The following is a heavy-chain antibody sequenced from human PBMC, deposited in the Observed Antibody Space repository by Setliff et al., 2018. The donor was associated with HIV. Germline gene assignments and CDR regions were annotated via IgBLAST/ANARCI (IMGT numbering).Heavy chain of an antibody. CDR2: FHYRGSP. Sequence: PSETLSLTCTVSGDSFNNYHWSWIRQPPGEGLRFLGFFHYRGSPIYNPSLKSRVKISVDTSKNQFSLNLTSVTAADTAVYYCARSVARDYWYFGHWGRSTLVTVSS. D-gene: IGHD6-6*01. CDR3: ARSVARDYWYFGH. V-gene: IGHV4-59*01. CDR1: GDSFNNYH. J-gene: IGHJ2*01.